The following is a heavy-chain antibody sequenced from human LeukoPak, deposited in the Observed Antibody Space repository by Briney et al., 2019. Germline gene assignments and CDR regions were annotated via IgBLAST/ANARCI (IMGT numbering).Heavy chain of an antibody. Sequence: GGSLRLSCVASGFTFRNYYMHWVRQVPGKGLEWVSSISNSGGRTFYTDSVKGRFTISRDNSKITLYLQMNSLRAEGTAVYYCAKSYNGYESKPDYWGQGTLVTVSS. D-gene: IGHD5-12*01. J-gene: IGHJ4*02. CDR3: AKSYNGYESKPDY. CDR1: GFTFRNYY. CDR2: ISNSGGRT. V-gene: IGHV3-23*01.